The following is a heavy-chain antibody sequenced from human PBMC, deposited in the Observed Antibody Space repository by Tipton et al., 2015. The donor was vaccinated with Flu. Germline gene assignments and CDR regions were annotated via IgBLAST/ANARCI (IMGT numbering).Heavy chain of an antibody. CDR1: GGSISSYC. CDR3: ARDGDDDFWSGYRQADYYGMDV. V-gene: IGHV4-4*07. CDR2: IYTSGST. Sequence: TLSLTCTVSGGSISSYCWSWIRQPAGKGLEWIGRIYTSGSTNYNPSLKSRVTMSVDTSKNQFSLKLSSVTAADTAVYYCARDGDDDFWSGYRQADYYGMDVWGQGTTVTVSS. J-gene: IGHJ6*02. D-gene: IGHD3-3*01.